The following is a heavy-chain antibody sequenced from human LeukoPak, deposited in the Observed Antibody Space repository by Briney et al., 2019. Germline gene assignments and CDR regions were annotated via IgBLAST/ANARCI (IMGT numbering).Heavy chain of an antibody. CDR2: INSDGSST. J-gene: IGHJ5*02. D-gene: IGHD1-26*01. V-gene: IGHV3-74*01. Sequence: GGSLRLSCAASGFTFSSYWMHGVRQAPGKGLVWVSRINSDGSSTSYADSVKGRFTISRDNAKNTLYLQMNSLRAEDTAVYYCARDSVGASIPLNWFDPWGQGTLVTVSS. CDR3: ARDSVGASIPLNWFDP. CDR1: GFTFSSYW.